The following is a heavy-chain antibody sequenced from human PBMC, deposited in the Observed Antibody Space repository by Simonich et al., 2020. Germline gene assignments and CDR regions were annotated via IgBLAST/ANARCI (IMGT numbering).Heavy chain of an antibody. CDR2: KWYDGSNK. J-gene: IGHJ1*01. V-gene: IGHV3-33*01. Sequence: QVQLVESGGGVVQPGRSLRLSCAASGFTFSSYGMYWVRQAQRKGMEWGAVKWYDGSNKSYADAVKGRFTISRDNSKNTLYLQMNSLRAEDTAVYYCARNHDGSEYFQHWGQGTLVTVSS. CDR3: ARNHDGSEYFQH. CDR1: GFTFSSYG. D-gene: IGHD3-10*01.